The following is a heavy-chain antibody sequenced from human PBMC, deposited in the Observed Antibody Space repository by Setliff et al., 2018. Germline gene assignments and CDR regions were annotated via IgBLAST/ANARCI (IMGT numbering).Heavy chain of an antibody. CDR2: IYHSGST. Sequence: SETLSLTCAVSGYSISSGYYWGWIRQPPGKGLEWIGSIYHSGSTYYNPSLKSRVTMSVDTSKNQFSLKLSSVTAADTAVYYCARTNYYDSSTYFNWFDPWDQGTLVTVSS. V-gene: IGHV4-38-2*01. J-gene: IGHJ5*02. CDR3: ARTNYYDSSTYFNWFDP. CDR1: GYSISSGYY. D-gene: IGHD3-22*01.